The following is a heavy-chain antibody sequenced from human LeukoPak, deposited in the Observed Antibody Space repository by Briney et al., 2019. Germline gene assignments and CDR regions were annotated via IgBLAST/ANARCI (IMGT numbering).Heavy chain of an antibody. Sequence: SVTVSCKASGGTFSSYAISWVRQAPGQGLEWMGGIIPIFGTANYAQKFQGRVTITTDESTSTAYMELSSLRSEDTAVYYCARANYDSSGYYLYYFDYWGQGTLVTVSS. D-gene: IGHD3-22*01. CDR1: GGTFSSYA. CDR3: ARANYDSSGYYLYYFDY. CDR2: IIPIFGTA. J-gene: IGHJ4*02. V-gene: IGHV1-69*05.